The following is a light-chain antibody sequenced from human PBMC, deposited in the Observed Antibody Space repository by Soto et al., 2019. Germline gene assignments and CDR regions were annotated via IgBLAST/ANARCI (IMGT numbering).Light chain of an antibody. CDR1: GRTVGGYNY. Sequence: QSVLTQPPSASGSPGQSVTISCTETGRTVGGYNYVSWYQQHPGKAPNLMIYEVSKRPSGVPDRFSGSKSGNTASLTVSGLQAEDEADYYCSSYAGSNNFVVFGGGTKLTVL. J-gene: IGLJ2*01. CDR3: SSYAGSNNFVV. V-gene: IGLV2-8*01. CDR2: EVS.